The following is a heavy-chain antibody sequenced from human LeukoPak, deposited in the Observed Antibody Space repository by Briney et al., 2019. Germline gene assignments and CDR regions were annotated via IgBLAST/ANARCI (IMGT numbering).Heavy chain of an antibody. CDR2: VYFSGST. Sequence: SETLSLTRTVSGGSISSYYWSWIRQPAGKGLEWIGRVYFSGSTNYNPSLKSRLTMSVDTSKSQFSLRLSSVTAADTAVYYCARERIMITFGGVVIDGNYFDYWGQGTLVTVSS. D-gene: IGHD3-16*01. V-gene: IGHV4-4*07. J-gene: IGHJ4*02. CDR3: ARERIMITFGGVVIDGNYFDY. CDR1: GGSISSYY.